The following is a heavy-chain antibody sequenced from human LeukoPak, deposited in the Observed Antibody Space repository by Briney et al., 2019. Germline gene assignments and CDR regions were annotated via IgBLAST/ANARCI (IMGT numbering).Heavy chain of an antibody. V-gene: IGHV4-39*01. Sequence: SETLSLTCSVSDGSISSSNQYWGWIRQPPGKGLEWIGSVYYSGSTYYNPSLSSRVLISVDTSKNQFSLRLNSVTAADTALYYCARLHVGSACAYWGQSIVVTVTS. CDR3: ARLHVGSACAY. CDR2: VYYSGST. D-gene: IGHD5-18*01. CDR1: DGSISSSNQY. J-gene: IGHJ1*01.